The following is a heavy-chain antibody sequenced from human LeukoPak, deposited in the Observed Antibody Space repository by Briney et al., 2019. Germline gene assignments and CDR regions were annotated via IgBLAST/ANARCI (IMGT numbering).Heavy chain of an antibody. CDR2: ISAQHGQT. J-gene: IGHJ4*02. D-gene: IGHD6-13*01. CDR1: RDTENFYV. Sequence: ASLKVSSKTSRDTENFYVITWVRQVAGQGLEWRGWISAQHGQTEYAPNSQDRVTMTTDTYTNTAYMELRSLRSDDTAVYYCARDVVAAAGTWDYWGQGTLVTVSS. V-gene: IGHV1-18*01. CDR3: ARDVVAAAGTWDY.